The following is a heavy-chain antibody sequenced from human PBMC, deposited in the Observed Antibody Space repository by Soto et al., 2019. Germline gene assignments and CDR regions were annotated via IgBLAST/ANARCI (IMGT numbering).Heavy chain of an antibody. CDR3: SIRLKLGADYYGMDV. V-gene: IGHV6-1*01. CDR2: TFYRSKWYY. Sequence: SQTLSLTCAISGDSVSSTSAAWNWIRQSPSRGLEWLGRTFYRSKWYYDYAVSVKSRITINPDTSKNQFSLQLSSVTPEDTAVYYCSIRLKLGADYYGMDVWGQGTTVTVSS. J-gene: IGHJ6*02. CDR1: GDSVSSTSAA. D-gene: IGHD3-16*01.